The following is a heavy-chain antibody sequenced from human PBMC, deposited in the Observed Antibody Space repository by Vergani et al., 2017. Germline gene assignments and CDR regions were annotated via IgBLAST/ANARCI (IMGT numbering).Heavy chain of an antibody. CDR2: IYTTGST. V-gene: IGHV4-61*02. D-gene: IGHD3-10*01. CDR3: ARVGGGVRGSGSYNFDY. Sequence: QVQLQESGPGLVKPSQTLSLTCTVSGGSISSGAYYWNWIRQPAGKGLEWIGRIYTTGSTNYNPSLKRQVTISVDTSKNQFSLNLSAVTAADSAVYYCARVGGGVRGSGSYNFDYWVQGTLVTVSS. CDR1: GGSISSGAYY. J-gene: IGHJ4*02.